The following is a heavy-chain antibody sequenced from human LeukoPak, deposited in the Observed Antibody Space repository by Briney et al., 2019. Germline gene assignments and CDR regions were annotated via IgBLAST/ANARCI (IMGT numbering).Heavy chain of an antibody. J-gene: IGHJ4*02. CDR2: IYPGDSDT. V-gene: IGHV5-51*01. Sequence: GESLKISCKGFGYSFTTYWIGWVRQMPGKGLEWMGIIYPGDSDTRHSPSFQGQVTVSADKSINTAYLQWSSLKASDTAMYYCARLAGGRFGSGWLFDYWGQGTLVTVSS. CDR3: ARLAGGRFGSGWLFDY. D-gene: IGHD6-19*01. CDR1: GYSFTTYW.